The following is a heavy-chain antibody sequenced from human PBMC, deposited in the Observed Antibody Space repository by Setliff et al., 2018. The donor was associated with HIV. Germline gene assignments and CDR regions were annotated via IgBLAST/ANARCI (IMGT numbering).Heavy chain of an antibody. CDR1: GFTFSTYS. CDR2: ISSSSRSK. Sequence: GGSLRLSCEASGFTFSTYSMNWVRQAPGKGLEWVSSISSSSRSKYYADSVKGRFTISRDNSKNTLNLQMNSLRTEDTALYYCARDSSRGYLDWLSLKYYYSYYIDVWGKGTTVTVSS. D-gene: IGHD3-9*01. CDR3: ARDSSRGYLDWLSLKYYYSYYIDV. V-gene: IGHV3-21*01. J-gene: IGHJ6*03.